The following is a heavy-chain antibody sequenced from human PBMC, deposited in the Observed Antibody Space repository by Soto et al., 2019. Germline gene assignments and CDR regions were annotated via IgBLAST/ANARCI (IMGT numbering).Heavy chain of an antibody. CDR1: GFIFSSYW. Sequence: VGPLRLSCAASGFIFSSYWMHWVRQAPGKGLVWVSRINSDGSSTSYADSVKGRFTISRDNAKNTLYLQMNSLRAEDTAVYYCARDISRAAAGLDYWGQGTLVTVSS. V-gene: IGHV3-74*01. J-gene: IGHJ4*02. CDR2: INSDGSST. D-gene: IGHD6-13*01. CDR3: ARDISRAAAGLDY.